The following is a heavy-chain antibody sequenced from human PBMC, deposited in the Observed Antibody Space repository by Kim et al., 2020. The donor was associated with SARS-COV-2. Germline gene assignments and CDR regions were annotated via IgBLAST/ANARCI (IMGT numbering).Heavy chain of an antibody. V-gene: IGHV1-18*01. Sequence: AQKLQGRVTMTTDPSTSTAYMELRSLRSDDTAVYYCARVIGERSNNWFDPWGQGTLVTVSS. J-gene: IGHJ5*02. CDR3: ARVIGERSNNWFDP. D-gene: IGHD3-10*01.